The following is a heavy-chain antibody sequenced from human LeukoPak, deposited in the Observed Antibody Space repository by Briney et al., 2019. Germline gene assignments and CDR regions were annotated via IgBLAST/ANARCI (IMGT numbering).Heavy chain of an antibody. CDR2: ISSSSSTI. V-gene: IGHV3-48*01. J-gene: IGHJ3*02. Sequence: GGSLRLSCAASGFTFSSYSMNWVRQAPGKGLEWVSYISSSSSTIYYADSVKGRFTISRDNAKNSLYLQMNSLRAEDTAVYYCAKGFWDSSDYFIGGAFDIWGQGTMVTVSS. CDR1: GFTFSSYS. CDR3: AKGFWDSSDYFIGGAFDI. D-gene: IGHD3-22*01.